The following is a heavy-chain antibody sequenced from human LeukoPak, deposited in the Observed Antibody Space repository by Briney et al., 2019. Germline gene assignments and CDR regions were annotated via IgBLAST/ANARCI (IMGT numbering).Heavy chain of an antibody. CDR3: AIVGATEWIGFDY. D-gene: IGHD1-26*01. CDR2: MNPNSGNT. CDR1: GYTFTSYD. V-gene: IGHV1-8*01. J-gene: IGHJ4*02. Sequence: ASVKYSCKASGYTFTSYDINWVRQATGQGLEWMGWMNPNSGNTGYAQKFQGRVTMTRNTSISTAYMELSSLRSEDAAVYYCAIVGATEWIGFDYWGQGTLVTVSS.